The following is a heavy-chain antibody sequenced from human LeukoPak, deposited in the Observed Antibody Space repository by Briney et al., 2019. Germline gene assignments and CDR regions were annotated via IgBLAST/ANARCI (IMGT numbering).Heavy chain of an antibody. Sequence: GRSLGLSCAASGFTFSSYAMHWVRQAPGKGLEWVAVISYDGSNKYYADSVKGRFTISRDNSKNTLYLQMNSLRAEDTAVYYCARDPFAGFDPWGQGTLVTVSS. CDR2: ISYDGSNK. J-gene: IGHJ5*02. V-gene: IGHV3-30-3*01. CDR1: GFTFSSYA. CDR3: ARDPFAGFDP.